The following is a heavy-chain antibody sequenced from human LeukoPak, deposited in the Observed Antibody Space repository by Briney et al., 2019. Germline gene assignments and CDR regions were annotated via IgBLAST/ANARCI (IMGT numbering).Heavy chain of an antibody. CDR2: IYYSGST. CDR3: ARDSDYGRFDY. CDR1: GGSTTRYY. J-gene: IGHJ4*02. Sequence: PSETLSLTCTVTGGSTTRYYWSWIRQPPGKGLEWIGYIYYSGSTNYNPSLKSRVTISVDTSKNQFSLKLSSVTAADTAVYYCARDSDYGRFDYWGQGTLVTVSS. D-gene: IGHD3-10*01. V-gene: IGHV4-59*01.